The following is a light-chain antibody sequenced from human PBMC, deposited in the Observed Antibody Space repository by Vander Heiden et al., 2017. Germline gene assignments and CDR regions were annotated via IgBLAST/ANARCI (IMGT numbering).Light chain of an antibody. CDR2: EGS. J-gene: IGLJ3*02. Sequence: QSALTQPASVSVSPGQSITLSCTGTSSDVGSYTLVSWYQQHPGKAPKLMMYEGSKRPSGVSNRFSGAKSGNTASLTISGLQAEDEADYYCCADAGSSTSWVVGGGTKLTVL. V-gene: IGLV2-23*01. CDR3: CADAGSSTSWV. CDR1: SSDVGSYTL.